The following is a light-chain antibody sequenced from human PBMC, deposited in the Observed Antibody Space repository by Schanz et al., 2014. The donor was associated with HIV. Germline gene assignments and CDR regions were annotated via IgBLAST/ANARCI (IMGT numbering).Light chain of an antibody. CDR2: GNS. J-gene: IGLJ3*02. CDR3: ATWVDSLNGWV. V-gene: IGLV1-40*01. CDR1: SSNIGAGFD. Sequence: QSVLTQPPSLSGAPGQWVTVSCSGGSSNIGAGFDVHWYQQLPGTAPKLLIYGNSNRPSGVPDRFSGSDSGASASLAISGLQSEDEADYYCATWVDSLNGWVFGGGTKLTVL.